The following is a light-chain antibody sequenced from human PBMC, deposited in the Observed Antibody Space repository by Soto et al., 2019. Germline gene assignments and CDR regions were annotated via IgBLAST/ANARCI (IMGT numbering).Light chain of an antibody. J-gene: IGKJ3*01. CDR2: DAS. CDR3: QQYDNLICT. V-gene: IGKV1-33*01. CDR1: HDISDY. Sequence: DIKMTQSPSSLSASIGDRVTITCQASHDISDYLNWYHQKPGKAPELLIYDASNLQTGVPSRFSGRGSATNFFLTISGLQPEDIGTYYCQQYDNLICTFGPGTKV.